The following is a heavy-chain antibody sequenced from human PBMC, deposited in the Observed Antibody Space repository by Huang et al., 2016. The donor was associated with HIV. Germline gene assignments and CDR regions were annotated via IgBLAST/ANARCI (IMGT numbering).Heavy chain of an antibody. D-gene: IGHD2-2*01. V-gene: IGHV1-18*04. Sequence: QVQLMQSGPEVKKPGASVGVSVKASGYSFTTYGLNWVRQAPGHGLAGMGWVSPYNTKADYAEKFQGRVTMTRDTSTTTAYVELRSLKSDDTAIYYCATDYYANFDYWGQGTLVTISS. CDR3: ATDYYANFDY. CDR2: VSPYNTKA. CDR1: GYSFTTYG. J-gene: IGHJ4*02.